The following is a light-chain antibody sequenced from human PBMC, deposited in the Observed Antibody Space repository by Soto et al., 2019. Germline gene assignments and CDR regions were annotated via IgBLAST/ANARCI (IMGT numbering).Light chain of an antibody. V-gene: IGLV2-14*03. CDR3: TSWTTSTTMI. J-gene: IGLJ2*01. CDR2: DVN. CDR1: RSDIGAYNF. Sequence: SVLTQPASVSGSPGQSITISCTGTRSDIGAYNFVSWYQQHPGEVPKLILYDVNVRPSGVSNRFSGSKSGNTASLTTSGLQAEDEADYYCTSWTTSTTMIFGGGTKVTVL.